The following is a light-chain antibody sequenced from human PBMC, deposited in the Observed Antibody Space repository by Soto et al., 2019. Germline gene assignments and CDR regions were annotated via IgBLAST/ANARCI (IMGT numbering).Light chain of an antibody. Sequence: AIQMTQSPSSLSASVGDRVTINCRASQGIRNDLSWYQQKPGKAPKLLIYAATSLQTGVPSRFSGSGSGTDFTLTISSLQPEDFAVYYCLQDYDYPYTFGQGTKLEI. V-gene: IGKV1-6*01. CDR1: QGIRND. CDR2: AAT. J-gene: IGKJ2*01. CDR3: LQDYDYPYT.